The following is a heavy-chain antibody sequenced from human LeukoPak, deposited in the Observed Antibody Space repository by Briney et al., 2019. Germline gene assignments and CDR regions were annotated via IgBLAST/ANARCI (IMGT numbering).Heavy chain of an antibody. CDR3: ATAPKALVGHAFDI. CDR1: GYAFNSYG. D-gene: IGHD3-9*01. V-gene: IGHV1-69*06. J-gene: IGHJ3*02. Sequence: SVKGSCKTSGYAFNSYGISWVQQAPGQGLEWMGGIIPIFGTANYAQKFQGRVTITADKSTSTAYMELSSLRSEDTAVYYCATAPKALVGHAFDIWGQGTMVTVSS. CDR2: IIPIFGTA.